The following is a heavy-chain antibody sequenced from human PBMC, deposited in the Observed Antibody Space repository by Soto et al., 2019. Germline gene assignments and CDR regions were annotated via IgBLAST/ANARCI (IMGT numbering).Heavy chain of an antibody. CDR3: AHSRNLITEDAHVGDFDY. CDR1: GFSLTSAGVG. CDR2: IYWDDDE. Sequence: QINLKESGPTLVKPTQTLTLTCSFSGFSLTSAGVGVGWVRQSPGEALEWLALIYWDDDERYSPSLKTRLTITTDTPKKPVVLKMTTMARVDTATYYCAHSRNLITEDAHVGDFDYWGQGTPGTVSS. D-gene: IGHD3-10*01. V-gene: IGHV2-5*02. J-gene: IGHJ4*02.